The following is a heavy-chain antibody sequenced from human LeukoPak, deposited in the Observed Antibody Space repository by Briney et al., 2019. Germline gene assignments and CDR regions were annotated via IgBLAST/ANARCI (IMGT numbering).Heavy chain of an antibody. CDR3: ARNGPTAAGAFDI. CDR1: GGSVSAYY. J-gene: IGHJ3*02. V-gene: IGHV4-34*01. D-gene: IGHD6-13*01. CDR2: IDHSGST. Sequence: SETLSLTCAVYGGSVSAYYWNWIRQPPGKGLEWIGEIDHSGSTNYNPSLNSRVSISLDKSKSQFSLKLRSVTAADTAVYYCARNGPTAAGAFDIWGQGTPVTVSS.